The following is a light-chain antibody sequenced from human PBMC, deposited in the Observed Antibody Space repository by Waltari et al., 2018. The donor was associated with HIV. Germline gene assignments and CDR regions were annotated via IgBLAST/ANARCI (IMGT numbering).Light chain of an antibody. CDR1: QSVGSF. J-gene: IGKJ2*01. CDR2: DSS. V-gene: IGKV3-11*01. Sequence: EVVLTQSRSTLSLSPGEIATLSCRASQSVGSFLAWYQQKPGQPPILLIYDSSNRATGVPVRFSGSGSGTDFTLTIDSLEPDDFAVYYCHHRSNWDTFGQGTKLDI. CDR3: HHRSNWDT.